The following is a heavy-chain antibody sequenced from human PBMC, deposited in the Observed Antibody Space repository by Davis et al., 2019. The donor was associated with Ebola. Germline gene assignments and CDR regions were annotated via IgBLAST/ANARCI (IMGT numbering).Heavy chain of an antibody. V-gene: IGHV4-34*01. CDR3: ARGRHLYSSSWYRLDY. J-gene: IGHJ4*02. CDR1: GGSFSGYY. Sequence: LETLSLTCAVYGGSFSGYYWSWIRQPPGKGLEWIGEINHSGSTNYNPSLKSRVTISVDTSKNQFSLKLSSVTAADTAVYYCARGRHLYSSSWYRLDYWGQGTLVTVSS. D-gene: IGHD6-13*01. CDR2: INHSGST.